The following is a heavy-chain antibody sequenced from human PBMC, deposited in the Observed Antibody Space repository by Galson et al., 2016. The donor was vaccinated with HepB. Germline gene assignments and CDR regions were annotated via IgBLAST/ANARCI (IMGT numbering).Heavy chain of an antibody. CDR2: IWYDGRNK. CDR1: GFTFTNYG. CDR3: ARGGLPVAKFDY. Sequence: SLRLSCAASGFTFTNYGMQWVRQAPGKGLEWVALIWYDGRNKNYADSVKGRFTISRDNSKNTVYLQMGSLRVEDMAVYYCARGGLPVAKFDYWGQGTLVTVSS. V-gene: IGHV3-33*01. J-gene: IGHJ4*02. D-gene: IGHD2-2*01.